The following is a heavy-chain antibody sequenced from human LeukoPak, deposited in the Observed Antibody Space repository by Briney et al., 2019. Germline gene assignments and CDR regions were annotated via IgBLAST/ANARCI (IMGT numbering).Heavy chain of an antibody. Sequence: GGSLRLSCAASGFTFDDYAMHWVRQAPGKGLEWVSLISWDGGGTYYANSVKGRFTISRDNSKNTLYLQMNSLRTEDTALYYCARTPQKYCGSTSCFNWFDSWGQGTLVTVSS. CDR2: ISWDGGGT. V-gene: IGHV3-43*01. D-gene: IGHD2-2*01. CDR3: ARTPQKYCGSTSCFNWFDS. J-gene: IGHJ5*01. CDR1: GFTFDDYA.